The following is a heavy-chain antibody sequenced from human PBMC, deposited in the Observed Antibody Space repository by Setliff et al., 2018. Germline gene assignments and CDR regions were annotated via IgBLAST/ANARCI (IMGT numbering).Heavy chain of an antibody. Sequence: PSETLSLTCTVSGDSMSNYYWNWIRQPPGKGLEWIGYIQKRGSTTTKYNPSLGSRISMSIDTSKNQFSLQLSSVSDGDTAVYYCARDQFSSGWYGPPESYFDCWGQGTQVTVSS. CDR2: IQKRGSTTT. D-gene: IGHD6-19*01. V-gene: IGHV4-59*01. J-gene: IGHJ4*02. CDR1: GDSMSNYY. CDR3: ARDQFSSGWYGPPESYFDC.